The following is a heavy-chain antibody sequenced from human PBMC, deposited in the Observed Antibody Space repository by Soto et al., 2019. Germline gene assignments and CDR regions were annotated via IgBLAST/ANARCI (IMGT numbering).Heavy chain of an antibody. CDR1: GDTFTSYG. CDR2: ISAYNGNT. J-gene: IGHJ5*02. D-gene: IGHD2-15*01. CDR3: ARYCSGGSCSWAPYNWFDP. V-gene: IGHV1-18*01. Sequence: GASVKASCKASGDTFTSYGISWVRQAPGQGLEWMGWISAYNGNTNYAQKLQGRVTMTTDTSTSTAYMELRSLRSDDTAVYYCARYCSGGSCSWAPYNWFDPWGQGTLVTVSS.